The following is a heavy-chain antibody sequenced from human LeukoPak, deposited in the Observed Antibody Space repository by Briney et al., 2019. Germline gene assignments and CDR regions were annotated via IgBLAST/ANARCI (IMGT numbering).Heavy chain of an antibody. CDR3: ATEDLADSSGYYRLFDY. Sequence: ASVKVSCKVSGYTLTELSMHWVRQAPGKGLEWTGGFDPEDGETIYAQKFQGRVTMTEDTSTDTAYMELSSLRSEDTAVYYCATEDLADSSGYYRLFDYWGQGTLVTVSS. CDR2: FDPEDGET. CDR1: GYTLTELS. V-gene: IGHV1-24*01. D-gene: IGHD3-22*01. J-gene: IGHJ4*02.